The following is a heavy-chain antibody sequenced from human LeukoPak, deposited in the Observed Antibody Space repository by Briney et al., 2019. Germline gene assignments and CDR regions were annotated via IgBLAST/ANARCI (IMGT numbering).Heavy chain of an antibody. CDR1: GFTFSSYA. CDR2: SSGSGGST. D-gene: IGHD3-22*01. CDR3: AKMYYDSSGHFDY. J-gene: IGHJ4*02. V-gene: IGHV3-23*01. Sequence: GGSLRLSCAASGFTFSSYAMSWVRQAPGKGLDWVSASSGSGGSTYNADSVKGRFTISRDNSKNTLYLQMNSLRAEDTAVYYCAKMYYDSSGHFDYWGQGTLVTVSS.